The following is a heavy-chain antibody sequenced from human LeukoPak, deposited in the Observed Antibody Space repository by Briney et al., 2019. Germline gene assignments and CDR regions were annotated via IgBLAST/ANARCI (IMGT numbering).Heavy chain of an antibody. CDR3: TTQDYVWGSYRYRDAPFDY. D-gene: IGHD3-16*02. Sequence: GGSLRLSCAASGFTFSDHYMDWVRQAPGKGLEWVGRIRNKANSYTTEYAASVKGRFTISRDDSKNSLYLQMNSLKTEDTAVYYCTTQDYVWGSYRYRDAPFDYWGQGTLVTVSS. V-gene: IGHV3-72*01. J-gene: IGHJ4*02. CDR1: GFTFSDHY. CDR2: IRNKANSYTT.